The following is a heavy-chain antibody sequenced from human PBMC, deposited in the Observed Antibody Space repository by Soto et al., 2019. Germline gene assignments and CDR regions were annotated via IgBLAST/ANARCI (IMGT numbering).Heavy chain of an antibody. D-gene: IGHD5-18*01. J-gene: IGHJ4*02. Sequence: EVQLVESGGGLVQPGGSLRLSCAASGFVLSSYSMSWVRQAPGKGLEWVSYISTGTRTRYYADSVKGRFTISRDNGKNSLFLQMNSLRAEDTALYYCARSYSYGFGYWGQGTLVTVSS. V-gene: IGHV3-48*01. CDR1: GFVLSSYS. CDR3: ARSYSYGFGY. CDR2: ISTGTRTR.